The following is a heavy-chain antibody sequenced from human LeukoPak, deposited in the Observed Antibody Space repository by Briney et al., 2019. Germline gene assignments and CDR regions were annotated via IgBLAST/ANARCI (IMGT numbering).Heavy chain of an antibody. V-gene: IGHV3-23*01. D-gene: IGHD2-15*01. CDR2: ISDTGNT. CDR3: AKAPVTTCRGAFCYPFDY. CDR1: GFTFSSYA. Sequence: PGGSLRLSCAASGFTFSSYAMSWVRQAPGKGLEWVSAISDTGNTYHADSVKGRFTISRDSPKNTLFLQMNRLRPEDAAVYYCAKAPVTTCRGAFCYPFDYWGLGTLVTVSS. J-gene: IGHJ4*02.